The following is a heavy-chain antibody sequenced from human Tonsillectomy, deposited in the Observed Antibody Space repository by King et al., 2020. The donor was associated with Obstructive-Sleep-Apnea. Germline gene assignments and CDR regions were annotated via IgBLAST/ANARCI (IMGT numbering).Heavy chain of an antibody. V-gene: IGHV3-23*04. CDR1: GFTFSSYA. CDR2: ISGSGDGT. D-gene: IGHD2-2*01. J-gene: IGHJ4*02. CDR3: AKGNIVEVPAAPYS. Sequence: VQLVESGGGLVQPGGSLRLSCAASGFTFSSYAMNWVRQAPGKGLEWVSVISGSGDGTYYADSVRGRFTISRDNSKNMLYLQMNSLRAEDTAVYYCAKGNIVEVPAAPYSWGQGTLVTVSS.